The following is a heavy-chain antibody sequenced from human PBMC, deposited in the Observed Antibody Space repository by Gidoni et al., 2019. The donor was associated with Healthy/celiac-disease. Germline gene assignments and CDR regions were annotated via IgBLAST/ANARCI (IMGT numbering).Heavy chain of an antibody. CDR3: ARVSSGSYPASAFDI. Sequence: QVQLLQSGAEVKKPGASVKVSCTASGYTFTSYAMHWVRQAPGQRLEWMGWINAGNGKTKYSQKFQGRVTITRDTSASTDYMELSSLRSEDTAVYYCARVSSGSYPASAFDIWGQGTMVTVSS. CDR1: GYTFTSYA. J-gene: IGHJ3*02. D-gene: IGHD1-26*01. CDR2: INAGNGKT. V-gene: IGHV1-3*01.